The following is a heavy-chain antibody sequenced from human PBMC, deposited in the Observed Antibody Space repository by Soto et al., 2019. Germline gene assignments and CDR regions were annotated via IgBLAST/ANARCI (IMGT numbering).Heavy chain of an antibody. CDR3: AMTRLLAVYAFDI. D-gene: IGHD1-26*01. V-gene: IGHV4-31*03. J-gene: IGHJ3*02. Sequence: QVQLQESDAGLVKASQTLSLTCTVSGGSVSSGAYYWTGIRQRPGKGLEWIGYIYSSGSTYYSPSLKSRRSISLDTSKNQFSLRLSSVPAADTAMYYCAMTRLLAVYAFDIWVQGTMVTVSS. CDR2: IYSSGST. CDR1: GGSVSSGAYY.